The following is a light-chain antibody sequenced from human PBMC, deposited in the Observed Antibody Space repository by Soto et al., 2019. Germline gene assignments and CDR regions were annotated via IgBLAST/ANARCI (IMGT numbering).Light chain of an antibody. CDR2: EVT. CDR1: SSDVGGYNY. Sequence: QSVLTHPPSASGSPGQSVTISCTGTSSDVGGYNYVSWYQQYPGRAPKLMIYEVTKRPSGVPDRVSGSKSGNTASLTVSGLQAEDGAEYYCSSYAASNNFYFVFGGGTKLTVL. V-gene: IGLV2-8*01. J-gene: IGLJ3*02. CDR3: SSYAASNNFYFV.